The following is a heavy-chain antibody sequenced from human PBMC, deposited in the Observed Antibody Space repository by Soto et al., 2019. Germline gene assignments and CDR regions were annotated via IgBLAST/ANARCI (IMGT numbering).Heavy chain of an antibody. CDR2: IFSNDEK. J-gene: IGHJ6*02. D-gene: IGHD1-7*01. CDR3: ARVTGTPLYYYGMDV. CDR1: GFSLSNARMG. V-gene: IGHV2-26*01. Sequence: SGPTLVNPTETLTLTCTVSGFSLSNARMGVSWIRQPPGKALEWLPHIFSNDEKSYSTSLKSRLTISKDTSKSQVVLTMTNVDPVDTATYYSARVTGTPLYYYGMDVWGQGTTVTVSS.